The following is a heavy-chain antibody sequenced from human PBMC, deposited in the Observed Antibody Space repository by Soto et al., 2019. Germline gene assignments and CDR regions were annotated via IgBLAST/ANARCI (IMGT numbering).Heavy chain of an antibody. J-gene: IGHJ5*02. V-gene: IGHV4-31*03. CDR2: IYYSGST. CDR1: GGSISSGGYY. D-gene: IGHD6-6*01. Sequence: SETLSLTCTVSGGSISSGGYYWSWIRQHPGKGLEWIGYIYYSGSTYYNPSLKSRVTISVDTSKNQFSLKLSSVTAADTAVYYCARATARPPSEWFDPWGQGTLVTVSS. CDR3: ARATARPPSEWFDP.